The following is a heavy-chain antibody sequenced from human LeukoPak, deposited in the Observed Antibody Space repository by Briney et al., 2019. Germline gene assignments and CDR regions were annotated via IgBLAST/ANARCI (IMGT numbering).Heavy chain of an antibody. CDR1: GFTFDDYG. J-gene: IGHJ3*02. CDR2: INWNGDRI. Sequence: WGSLRLSCAASGFTFDDYGMNWVRQAPGKGLEWVSGINWNGDRIGYADSVKGRFTISRDNAKNSLYLQMNSLRAEDTALYYCARSRITIFGVITRGAFDIWGQGTMVTVSS. V-gene: IGHV3-20*04. D-gene: IGHD3-3*01. CDR3: ARSRITIFGVITRGAFDI.